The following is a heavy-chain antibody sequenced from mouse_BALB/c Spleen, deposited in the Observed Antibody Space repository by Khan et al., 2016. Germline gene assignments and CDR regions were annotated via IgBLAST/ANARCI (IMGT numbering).Heavy chain of an antibody. CDR3: ERTFWYYDV. J-gene: IGHJ1*01. Sequence: EVKLLESGGGLVQPGGSLKLSCAASGFDFSRYWMSWVRQAPGKGLEWIGEINPDSSTINYTPSLKDKFIIFRDNANITLYLQMSKVRSVDTALSYCERTFWYYDVWCAGTTITVSA. V-gene: IGHV4-1*02. CDR2: INPDSSTI. CDR1: GFDFSRYW.